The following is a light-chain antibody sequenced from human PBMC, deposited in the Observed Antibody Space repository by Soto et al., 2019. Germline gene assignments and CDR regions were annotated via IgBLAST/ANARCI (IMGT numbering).Light chain of an antibody. J-gene: IGKJ5*01. CDR3: QQYGSSLIT. CDR1: QSVSSSY. V-gene: IGKV3-20*01. Sequence: EIVLTQSPGTLSLSPGERATLSCRASQSVSSSYLAWYQQKPGQAPRLLIYGASSRATGIPDRFSGSGSGTDLTITISRLEPEDFEVYYCQQYGSSLITFGQGTRLEIK. CDR2: GAS.